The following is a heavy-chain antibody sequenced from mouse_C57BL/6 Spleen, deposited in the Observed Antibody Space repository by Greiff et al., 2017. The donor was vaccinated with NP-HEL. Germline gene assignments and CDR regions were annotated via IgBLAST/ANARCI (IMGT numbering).Heavy chain of an antibody. CDR1: GYTFTSYW. V-gene: IGHV1-53*01. Sequence: QVQLQQPGTELVKPGASVKLSCKASGYTFTSYWMHWVKQRPGQGLEWIGNINPSNGGTNYNEKFKSKATLTVDNSSSTAYMQLSSLTSEDSAVYYCAKRGGSSYDYYAMDYWGQGTSVTVSS. J-gene: IGHJ4*01. CDR2: INPSNGGT. CDR3: AKRGGSSYDYYAMDY. D-gene: IGHD1-1*01.